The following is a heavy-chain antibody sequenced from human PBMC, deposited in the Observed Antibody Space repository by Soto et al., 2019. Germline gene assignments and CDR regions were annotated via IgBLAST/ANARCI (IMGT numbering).Heavy chain of an antibody. D-gene: IGHD6-19*01. Sequence: QVQLVQSGTEVKKPGASVKVSCKASGYTFTSYGISWVRQAPGQGLEWMGWISAYKGNTNYAQKLQGRVTMTTDTSTSTAYMELRSLRSDDTALYYCARDLPGYSSGWYDYWGQGTLVTVSS. CDR3: ARDLPGYSSGWYDY. J-gene: IGHJ4*02. V-gene: IGHV1-18*01. CDR1: GYTFTSYG. CDR2: ISAYKGNT.